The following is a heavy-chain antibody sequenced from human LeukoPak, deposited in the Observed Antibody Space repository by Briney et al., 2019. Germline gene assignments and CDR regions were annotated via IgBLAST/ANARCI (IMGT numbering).Heavy chain of an antibody. Sequence: GASLRVSCKTSVYTLTGYYMHWVRQAPGHRLEWMGWINPHSGGTNYAQKFQGRVTMTKDTSISTAYMELSRLTSDDTAVYYCARSCATISSGHYYFDYWGQGTLVTVSS. D-gene: IGHD5-24*01. CDR3: ARSCATISSGHYYFDY. J-gene: IGHJ4*02. CDR2: INPHSGGT. CDR1: VYTLTGYY. V-gene: IGHV1-2*02.